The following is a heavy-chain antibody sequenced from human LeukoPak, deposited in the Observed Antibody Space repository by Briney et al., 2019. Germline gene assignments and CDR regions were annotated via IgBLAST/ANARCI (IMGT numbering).Heavy chain of an antibody. J-gene: IGHJ5*02. V-gene: IGHV1-8*01. CDR2: MNPNSGNT. Sequence: ASVKVSCKASGYTFTSYDINWVRQATGQGLEWMGWMNPNSGNTGYAQKFKGRVTMTRNTSISTAYTTLSILRSEDAAVYYCARVSPSTYYDFWSGYYKPGNWFDPWGQGTLVTVSS. CDR3: ARVSPSTYYDFWSGYYKPGNWFDP. D-gene: IGHD3-3*01. CDR1: GYTFTSYD.